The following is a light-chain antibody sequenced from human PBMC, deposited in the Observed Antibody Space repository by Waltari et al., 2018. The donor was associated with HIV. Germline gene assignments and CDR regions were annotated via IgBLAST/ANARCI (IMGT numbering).Light chain of an antibody. J-gene: IGLJ3*02. CDR3: ATWDDSLRGRV. CDR1: DSNIGRNT. CDR2: NNN. Sequence: QSVLTQPPSASGTPGQRVSISCSGPDSNIGRNTVNCYQHLPGTAPKLLMYNNNERPSGVPDRFSGSKSGTSASLAISGLQSDDEANYYCATWDDSLRGRVFGGGTKLTVL. V-gene: IGLV1-44*01.